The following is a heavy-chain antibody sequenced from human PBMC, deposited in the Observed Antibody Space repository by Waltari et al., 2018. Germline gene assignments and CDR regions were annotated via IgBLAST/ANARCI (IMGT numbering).Heavy chain of an antibody. J-gene: IGHJ4*02. V-gene: IGHV4-38-2*01. CDR2: IYHSGST. D-gene: IGHD2-15*01. CDR1: GYSISRGYS. Sequence: QVQLPESGPGLVKPSETLSLTCAVSGYSISRGYSWGWSRQPPGKGLEWIGSIYHSGSTYYNPSLKSRVTISVDTSKNQFSLKLSSVTAADTAVYYCAGGSMVVTRGFDYWGQGTLVTVSS. CDR3: AGGSMVVTRGFDY.